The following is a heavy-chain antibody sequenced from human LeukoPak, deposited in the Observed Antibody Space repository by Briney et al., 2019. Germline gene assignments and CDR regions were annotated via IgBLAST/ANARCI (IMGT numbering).Heavy chain of an antibody. Sequence: PSETLSLTCTVSGGSIRSGSYSWSWIRQPAGKGLEWIGRIYTSGSTNHNPSLKSRVSISVDASKNQFSLKLRSVTAADTAVYCCARGYSGYDGYYFDYWGQGTLVTVSS. CDR1: GGSIRSGSYS. D-gene: IGHD5-12*01. CDR3: ARGYSGYDGYYFDY. J-gene: IGHJ4*02. V-gene: IGHV4-61*02. CDR2: IYTSGST.